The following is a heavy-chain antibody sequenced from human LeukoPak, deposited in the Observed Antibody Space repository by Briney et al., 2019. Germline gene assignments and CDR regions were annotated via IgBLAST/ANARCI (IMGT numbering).Heavy chain of an antibody. CDR2: ISSSSSYI. Sequence: GGSLRLSCAASGFTFSSYSMNWVRQAPGKGLEWVSSISSSSSYIYYAGSVKGRFTISRDNAKNSLYLQMNSLRAEDTAVYYCARMPGIVGATREFDYWGQGTLVTVSS. V-gene: IGHV3-21*01. CDR3: ARMPGIVGATREFDY. J-gene: IGHJ4*02. D-gene: IGHD1-26*01. CDR1: GFTFSSYS.